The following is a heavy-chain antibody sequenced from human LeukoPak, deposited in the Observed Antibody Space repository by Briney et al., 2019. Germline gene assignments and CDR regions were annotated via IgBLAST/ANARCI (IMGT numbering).Heavy chain of an antibody. D-gene: IGHD1-26*01. CDR2: IKQDGSEK. J-gene: IGHJ4*02. CDR3: ARDSSAGSYLPTQLFDY. Sequence: PGGSLRLSCAASGFTFSSYWMSWVRQAPGKGLEWVANIKQDGSEKYYVDSVKGRFTISRDNAKNSLYLQMNSLRAEDTAVYYCARDSSAGSYLPTQLFDYWGQGTLVTVSS. CDR1: GFTFSSYW. V-gene: IGHV3-7*01.